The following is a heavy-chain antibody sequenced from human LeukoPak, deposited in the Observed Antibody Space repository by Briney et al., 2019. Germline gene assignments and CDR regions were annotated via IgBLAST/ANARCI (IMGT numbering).Heavy chain of an antibody. CDR2: INHSGST. CDR1: GGSFSGYY. J-gene: IGHJ6*02. Sequence: ASETLSLTCAVYGGSFSGYYWSWIRQPPGKGLEWIGEINHSGSTNYNPSLKSRVTISVDTSKNQFSLKLSSVTAADTAVYYCARARHNTPLGYCSSTSCKRTYYYYGMDVWGQGTTVTVSS. CDR3: ARARHNTPLGYCSSTSCKRTYYYYGMDV. D-gene: IGHD2-2*01. V-gene: IGHV4-34*01.